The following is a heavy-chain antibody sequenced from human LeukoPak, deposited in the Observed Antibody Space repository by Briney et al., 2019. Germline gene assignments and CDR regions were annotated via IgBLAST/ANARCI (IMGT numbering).Heavy chain of an antibody. CDR1: GFTFSSYW. CDR2: IKEDGSEK. Sequence: PGGSLRLSCAASGFTFSSYWMTWVRQAPGKGLEWVANIKEDGSEKHYVDSAKGRFTISRDNAKNSLYLQMNSLRAEDTAVYYCAKDQRGYSYGPGDYWGQGTLVTVSS. J-gene: IGHJ4*02. V-gene: IGHV3-7*03. CDR3: AKDQRGYSYGPGDY. D-gene: IGHD5-18*01.